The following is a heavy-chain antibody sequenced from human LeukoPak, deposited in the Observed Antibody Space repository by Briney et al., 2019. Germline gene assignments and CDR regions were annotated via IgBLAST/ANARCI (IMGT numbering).Heavy chain of an antibody. CDR3: ARDRGSSGWLDY. CDR1: GFTFSSYA. V-gene: IGHV3-30-3*01. J-gene: IGHJ4*02. Sequence: GGSLRLSCAASGFTFSSYALHWVRQAPGKRLEWVAVISYDGSNKYYADSVKGRFTISRDNSKNTLYLQMNSLRAEDTAVYYSARDRGSSGWLDYWGQGTLVTVSS. D-gene: IGHD6-19*01. CDR2: ISYDGSNK.